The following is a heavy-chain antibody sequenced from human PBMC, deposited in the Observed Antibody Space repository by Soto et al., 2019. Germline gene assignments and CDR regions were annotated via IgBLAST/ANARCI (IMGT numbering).Heavy chain of an antibody. D-gene: IGHD2-15*01. CDR2: IYYSGST. Sequence: QVQLQESGPGLVKPSQTLSLTCTVSGGSISSGGYYWSWIRQHPGKGLEWIGYIYYSGSTYYNPSLKSRVTLSVDTSKNQFSLKLSSVTAADTAVYYCARDGYCSGGSCYSGWFDPWGQGTLVTVSS. CDR3: ARDGYCSGGSCYSGWFDP. J-gene: IGHJ5*02. CDR1: GGSISSGGYY. V-gene: IGHV4-31*03.